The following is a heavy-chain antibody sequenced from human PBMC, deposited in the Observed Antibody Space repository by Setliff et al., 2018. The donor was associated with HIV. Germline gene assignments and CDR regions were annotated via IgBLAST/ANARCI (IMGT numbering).Heavy chain of an antibody. CDR2: IEYDGSNE. CDR1: GFTFSSYH. D-gene: IGHD7-27*01. CDR3: AREGLGYFYYYYMDV. V-gene: IGHV3-30*04. Sequence: PGGSLRLSCAASGFTFSSYHMHWVRQAPGKGLEWVAAIEYDGSNEYYADSVKGRFTISRDNSRYTLSLQLNSLRAEDTAVYYCAREGLGYFYYYYMDVWGKGTTVTVSS. J-gene: IGHJ6*03.